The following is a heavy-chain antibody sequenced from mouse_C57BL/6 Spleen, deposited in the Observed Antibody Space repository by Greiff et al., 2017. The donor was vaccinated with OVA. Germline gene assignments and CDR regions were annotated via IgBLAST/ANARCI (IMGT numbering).Heavy chain of an antibody. D-gene: IGHD1-1*01. V-gene: IGHV1-55*01. Sequence: VQLQQPGAELVKPGASVKMSCKASGYTFTSYWITWVKQRPGQGLEWIGDIYPGSGSTNYNEKFKSKATLTVDTSSSTAYMQLSSMTSENSAVYYCARPLYGSSYYFDYWGQGTTLTVSS. J-gene: IGHJ2*01. CDR1: GYTFTSYW. CDR2: IYPGSGST. CDR3: ARPLYGSSYYFDY.